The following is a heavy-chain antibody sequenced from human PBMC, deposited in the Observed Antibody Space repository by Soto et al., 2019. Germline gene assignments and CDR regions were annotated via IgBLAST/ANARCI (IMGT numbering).Heavy chain of an antibody. CDR1: GFAFTIYA. D-gene: IGHD2-2*01. J-gene: IGHJ4*02. CDR3: AKESGASWLPLDY. CDR2: VSAGGDTT. V-gene: IGHV3-23*01. Sequence: PGGSLRLSCAASGFAFTIYAMTWVRQAPGQGLEWVASVSAGGDTTYYGDSVKGRFTISRDNSKHTVSLQLNSLRAEDTAIYYCAKESGASWLPLDYWGQGILVTVSS.